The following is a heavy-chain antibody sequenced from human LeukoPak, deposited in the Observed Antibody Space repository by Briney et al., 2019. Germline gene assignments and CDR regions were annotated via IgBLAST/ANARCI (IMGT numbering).Heavy chain of an antibody. CDR3: AESGWLDN. CDR1: GFTFSIIG. CDR2: INEGGEDT. J-gene: IGHJ4*02. D-gene: IGHD6-19*01. V-gene: IGHV3-23*01. Sequence: GGSLRLSCAASGFTFSIIGMSWVRQAPGKGLEWVSTINEGGEDTYYANSVKGRFTVSRDNSRNTLYLQVNSLRVEDTAVYYCAESGWLDNLGQGTLVTVSS.